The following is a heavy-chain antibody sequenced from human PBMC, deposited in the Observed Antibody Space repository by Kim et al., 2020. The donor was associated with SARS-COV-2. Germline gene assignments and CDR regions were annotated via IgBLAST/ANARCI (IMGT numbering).Heavy chain of an antibody. CDR1: GFTFSVYA. D-gene: IGHD4-17*01. V-gene: IGHV3-23*01. CDR3: AKTLYGGHSD. J-gene: IGHJ4*02. CDR2: ISGSGGST. Sequence: GGSLRLSCAVSGFTFSVYALTWVRQAPGEGLECVSGISGSGGSTSYADSVKGRFTISKDNSNNMLYLQMNSLRVEDTAVYYCAKTLYGGHSDWGQGTLVT.